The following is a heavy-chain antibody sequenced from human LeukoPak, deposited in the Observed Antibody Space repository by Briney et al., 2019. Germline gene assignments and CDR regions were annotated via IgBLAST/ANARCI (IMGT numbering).Heavy chain of an antibody. CDR2: TRNKGNSYTT. V-gene: IGHV3-72*01. D-gene: IGHD6-13*01. J-gene: IGHJ4*02. CDR3: ARVDSNYYFDY. Sequence: GGSLRLSCAASGFTFSDHFMDWVRQAPGKGLEWVGRTRNKGNSYTTEYAASVKGRFTISRDDSKNSLYLQMNSLKTEDTAVYYCARVDSNYYFDYWGQGTLVTVSS. CDR1: GFTFSDHF.